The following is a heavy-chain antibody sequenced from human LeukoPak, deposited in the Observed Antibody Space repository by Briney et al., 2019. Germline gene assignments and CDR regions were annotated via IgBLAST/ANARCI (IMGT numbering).Heavy chain of an antibody. CDR1: GFTFSDYY. CDR3: AGNGSSWYDGGYFDY. J-gene: IGHJ4*02. Sequence: PGGSLRLSCAVSGFTFSDYYMSWIRQAPGKGLEWVSAISGSGGSTYYADSVKGRFTISRDNSKNTLYLQMNSLRAEDTAVYYCAGNGSSWYDGGYFDYWGQGTLVTVSS. D-gene: IGHD6-13*01. CDR2: ISGSGGST. V-gene: IGHV3-23*01.